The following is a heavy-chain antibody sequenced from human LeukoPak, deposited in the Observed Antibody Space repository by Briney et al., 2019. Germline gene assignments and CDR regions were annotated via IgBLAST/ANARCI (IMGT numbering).Heavy chain of an antibody. D-gene: IGHD6-19*01. V-gene: IGHV4-38-2*01. J-gene: IGHJ3*02. CDR3: ARRNPRTVAGPLGAFDI. Sequence: KPSETLSLTCAVSGYSISSGYYRGWIRQPPGKGLEWIGSIYHSGSTYYNPSLKSRVTISVDTSKNQFSLKLSSVTAADTAVYYCARRNPRTVAGPLGAFDIWGQGTMVTVSS. CDR1: GYSISSGYY. CDR2: IYHSGST.